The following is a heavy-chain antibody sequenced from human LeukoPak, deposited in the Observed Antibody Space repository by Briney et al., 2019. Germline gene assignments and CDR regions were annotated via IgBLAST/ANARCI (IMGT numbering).Heavy chain of an antibody. V-gene: IGHV3-21*04. CDR3: ARDLFGQ. Sequence: MPGGSLRLSCAASGFTFSSYSMNWVRQAPGKGLEWVSSIISSNSYIYYADSVKGRFTISRDNAENSLYLQRNSPKAEDTALYYCARDLFGQGGQGTLVTVSS. J-gene: IGHJ4*02. CDR2: IISSNSYI. D-gene: IGHD3-10*01. CDR1: GFTFSSYS.